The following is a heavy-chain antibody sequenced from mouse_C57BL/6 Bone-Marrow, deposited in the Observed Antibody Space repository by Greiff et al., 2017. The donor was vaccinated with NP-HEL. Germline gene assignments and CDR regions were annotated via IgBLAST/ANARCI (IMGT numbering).Heavy chain of an antibody. CDR2: INPYNGGT. D-gene: IGHD1-1*01. V-gene: IGHV1-19*01. J-gene: IGHJ2*01. CDR1: GYTFTDYY. Sequence: VQLQQSGPVLVKPGASVKMSCKASGYTFTDYYMNWVKQSHGKSLEWIGVINPYNGGTSYNQKFKGKATLTVDKSSSTAYLELNSLTSEDSAVDYCARGGYYGSRGFDYWGQGTTLTVSS. CDR3: ARGGYYGSRGFDY.